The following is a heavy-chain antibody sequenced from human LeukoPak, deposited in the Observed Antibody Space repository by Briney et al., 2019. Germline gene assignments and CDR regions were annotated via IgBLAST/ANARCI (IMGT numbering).Heavy chain of an antibody. Sequence: PGGSLRLSCAASGFTFSSYAMSWVRQAPGEGLECVSAISGSGGSTYYADSVKGRFTISRDNSKNTLYLQMNSLRAEDRAVYYCAKDLSGSEGPFDYWGQGTLVTVYS. V-gene: IGHV3-23*01. CDR1: GFTFSSYA. CDR2: ISGSGGST. CDR3: AKDLSGSEGPFDY. J-gene: IGHJ4*02. D-gene: IGHD6-19*01.